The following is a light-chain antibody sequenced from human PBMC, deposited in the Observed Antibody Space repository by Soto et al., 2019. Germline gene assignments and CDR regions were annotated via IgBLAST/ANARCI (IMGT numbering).Light chain of an antibody. J-gene: IGLJ3*02. V-gene: IGLV1-47*01. Sequence: QAVVTQPPSASGTPGQRVTISCSGSSSNIGSNYVYWYQQLPGTAPKLLIYRNNQLPSGVPDRFSGSKSGTSASLAISGLRSEDEANYYCAAWDDSLSSVVFGGGTKLTVL. CDR2: RNN. CDR1: SSNIGSNY. CDR3: AAWDDSLSSVV.